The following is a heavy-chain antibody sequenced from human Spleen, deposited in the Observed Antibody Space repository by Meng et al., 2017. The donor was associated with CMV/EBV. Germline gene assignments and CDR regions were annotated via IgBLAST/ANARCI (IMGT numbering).Heavy chain of an antibody. D-gene: IGHD2-15*01. CDR1: GYTFTNYD. J-gene: IGHJ3*02. CDR3: ARDRGGDAFDI. Sequence: GSGKVSCKASGYTFTNYDINWVRQATGQGLEWMGWMNPNSGNTGYAQKFQGRVTITRNTSISTAYMELSSLRSEDTAVYYCARDRGGDAFDIWGQGTMVTVSS. CDR2: MNPNSGNT. V-gene: IGHV1-8*02.